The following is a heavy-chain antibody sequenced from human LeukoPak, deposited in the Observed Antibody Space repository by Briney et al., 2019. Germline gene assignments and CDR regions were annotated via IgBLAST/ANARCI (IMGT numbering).Heavy chain of an antibody. Sequence: PSETLSLTCTVSGGSISSYYGSWIRQPRGKGLEWIGYIYYSGSTNYNPFLKSRVTILVDTSKNQFSLKLSYVTAADTAVYYCARFKGNYGDYPDAFDIWGQGTMVTVSS. CDR2: IYYSGST. J-gene: IGHJ3*02. V-gene: IGHV4-59*01. CDR3: ARFKGNYGDYPDAFDI. CDR1: GGSISSYY. D-gene: IGHD4-17*01.